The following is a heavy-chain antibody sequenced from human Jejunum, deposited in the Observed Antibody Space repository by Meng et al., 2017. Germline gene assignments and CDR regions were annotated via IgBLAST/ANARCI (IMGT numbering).Heavy chain of an antibody. D-gene: IGHD6-19*01. CDR3: SRAPTRYNSDWYLSGFDP. CDR1: GYTFTNYY. Sequence: ASVKVSCKASGYTFTNYYMHWVRQAPGQGLEWMGIINPSDDTKAYAQKFQGRVTMTRDTSTSTVYMELSSLRSEDTAVYYCSRAPTRYNSDWYLSGFDPWGQGTLVTVSS. V-gene: IGHV1-46*01. J-gene: IGHJ5*01. CDR2: INPSDDTK.